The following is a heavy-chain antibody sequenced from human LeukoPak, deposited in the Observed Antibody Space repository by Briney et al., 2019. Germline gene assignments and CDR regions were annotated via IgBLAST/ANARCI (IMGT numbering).Heavy chain of an antibody. J-gene: IGHJ4*02. D-gene: IGHD3-22*01. CDR1: GFIFGDYN. CDR2: ISSGGSTI. V-gene: IGHV3-48*02. CDR3: AREPPGNYDSSGHYYAYFDC. Sequence: GGSLRLSCAASGFIFGDYNMNWVRQAPGKGLKWVSYISSGGSTIYYADSVKGRFTISRDNARNSLYLQMNGLTDEDTAVCYCAREPPGNYDSSGHYYAYFDCWGQGALVTFSS.